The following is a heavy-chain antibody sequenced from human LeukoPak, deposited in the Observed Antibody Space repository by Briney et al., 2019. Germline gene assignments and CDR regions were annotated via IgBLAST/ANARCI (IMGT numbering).Heavy chain of an antibody. V-gene: IGHV4-4*07. CDR1: GDSMTKNY. J-gene: IGHJ4*02. D-gene: IGHD4-17*01. Sequence: PSETLSLTRTVSGDSMTKNYWNWIRQPAGEGLEWIGRVYSSGGTNYNPSLKSRVSISVDKSKSQFSLKLSSVTAADTAVYYCAWSRYGDYFFDYWGQGTLVTVSS. CDR3: AWSRYGDYFFDY. CDR2: VYSSGGT.